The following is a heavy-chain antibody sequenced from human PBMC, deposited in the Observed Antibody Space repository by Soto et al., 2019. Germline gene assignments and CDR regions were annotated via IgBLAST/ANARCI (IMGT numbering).Heavy chain of an antibody. CDR1: GLTSRNYE. CDR3: ARGQCTSTICYRQYYAMDV. CDR2: IDNRGTNK. D-gene: IGHD2-2*02. J-gene: IGHJ6*04. Sequence: GGSLRLSCVDSGLTSRNYEMNWVRQAPGKGLEWVSYIDNRGTNKYYADSVKGRFTISRDNAKGALYLQMNSLRADDTAVYYCARGQCTSTICYRQYYAMDVWGKGTTVTVSS. V-gene: IGHV3-48*03.